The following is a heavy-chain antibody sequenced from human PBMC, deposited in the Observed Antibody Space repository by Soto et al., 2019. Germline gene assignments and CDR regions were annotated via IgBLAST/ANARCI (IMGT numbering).Heavy chain of an antibody. Sequence: ASVKVSCKTSGYSFNRYGITWVRQAPGQGLEWMGWMSTKTANTGYAQKFQGRVTMTRSTSISTAYMELSSLTSEDTAVYYCTGGPPNWGFDSWGQGTPVTVSS. CDR1: GYSFNRYG. V-gene: IGHV1-8*01. D-gene: IGHD7-27*01. J-gene: IGHJ5*01. CDR2: MSTKTANT. CDR3: TGGPPNWGFDS.